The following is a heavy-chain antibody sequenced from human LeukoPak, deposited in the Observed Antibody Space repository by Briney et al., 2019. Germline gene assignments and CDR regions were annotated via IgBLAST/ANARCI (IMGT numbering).Heavy chain of an antibody. CDR1: GYSFTNYW. J-gene: IGHJ4*02. V-gene: IGHV5-51*01. CDR2: IYPGDSDT. Sequence: GESLKISCKGSGYSFTNYWIGRVRQMPGKGLEWMGIIYPGDSDTRYSPSFQGQVTISVDKSISTAYLQWSSLKASNTAMYYCARLNLVVAIDYWGQGTLVTVSS. D-gene: IGHD3-22*01. CDR3: ARLNLVVAIDY.